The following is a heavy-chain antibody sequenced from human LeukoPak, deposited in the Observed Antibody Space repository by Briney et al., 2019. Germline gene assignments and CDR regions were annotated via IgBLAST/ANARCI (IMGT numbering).Heavy chain of an antibody. Sequence: PGGSLRLSCAASGFTFSSHEMNWVRQAPGKGLEWVSYISSSGSTIYYADSVKGRFTISRDNAKNSLYLQMNSLRAEDTAVYYCARASLGYCSGGSCYYYGMDVWGQGTTVTVSS. CDR3: ARASLGYCSGGSCYYYGMDV. J-gene: IGHJ6*02. CDR1: GFTFSSHE. D-gene: IGHD2-15*01. CDR2: ISSSGSTI. V-gene: IGHV3-48*03.